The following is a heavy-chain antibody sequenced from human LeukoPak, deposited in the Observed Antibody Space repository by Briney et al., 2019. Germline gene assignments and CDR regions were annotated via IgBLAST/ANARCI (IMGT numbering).Heavy chain of an antibody. J-gene: IGHJ4*02. D-gene: IGHD3-22*01. CDR2: IYTFSGDT. Sequence: GASVKVSCKISAYTFTTYPIAWVRQAPGQGLEWMGSIYTFSGDTNYAQTFQGRITMTTDTSSSTAYLELRSLRPVDTAIYYCARLSYDSSSYLDYWGQGTLVTVSS. CDR1: AYTFTTYP. CDR3: ARLSYDSSSYLDY. V-gene: IGHV1-18*01.